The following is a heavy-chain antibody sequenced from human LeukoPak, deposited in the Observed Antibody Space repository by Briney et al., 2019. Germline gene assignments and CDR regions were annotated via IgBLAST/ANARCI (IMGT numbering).Heavy chain of an antibody. V-gene: IGHV4-59*01. D-gene: IGHD5-18*01. J-gene: IGHJ5*02. CDR2: IYYSGST. CDR1: GGSISSYY. Sequence: SETLSLTCTVSGGSISSYYWSWIRQPPGKGLDWIGYIYYSGSTNYNPSLKSRVTISVDTSKNQFSLKLSSVTAADTAVYYCARDLGYSYPEGWFDPWGQGTLVTVSS. CDR3: ARDLGYSYPEGWFDP.